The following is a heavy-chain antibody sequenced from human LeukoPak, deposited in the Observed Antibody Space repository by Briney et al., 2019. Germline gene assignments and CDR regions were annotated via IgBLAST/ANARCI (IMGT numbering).Heavy chain of an antibody. CDR3: ARHLQRGSGSYYKIVVGYYYYGMDV. J-gene: IGHJ6*02. CDR1: GGSISSYY. D-gene: IGHD3-10*01. V-gene: IGHV4-59*08. Sequence: PSETLSLTCTVSGGSISSYYWSWIRQPPGKGLEWIGYIYYSGSTNYNPSLKSRVTISVDTSKNQCSLKLSSVTAADTAVYYCARHLQRGSGSYYKIVVGYYYYGMDVWGQGTTVTVSS. CDR2: IYYSGST.